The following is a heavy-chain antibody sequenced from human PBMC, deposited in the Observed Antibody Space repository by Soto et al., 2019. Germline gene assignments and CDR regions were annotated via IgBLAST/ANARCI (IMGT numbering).Heavy chain of an antibody. V-gene: IGHV1-69*13. J-gene: IGHJ4*02. CDR2: IIPIFGTA. D-gene: IGHD2-2*02. CDR3: AVLGYCSSTSCYSALTFDD. CDR1: GCTLSSYA. Sequence: SVKVSCRASGCTLSSYAISFVRQAPGQGLEWMGGIIPIFGTANYAQKFQGRVTITADESTSTAYMELSSLRSEDTAVYYCAVLGYCSSTSCYSALTFDDWGQGTLVSVSS.